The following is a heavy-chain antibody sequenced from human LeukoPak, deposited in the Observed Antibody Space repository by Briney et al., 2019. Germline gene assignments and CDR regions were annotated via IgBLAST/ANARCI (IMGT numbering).Heavy chain of an antibody. V-gene: IGHV4-59*01. D-gene: IGHD2-15*01. CDR3: ARDGVYCSGGSCYSTLDY. CDR1: GGSISSYY. CDR2: IYYSGST. Sequence: SETLSLTCTVSGGSISSYYWSWIRQPPGKGLEWIGYIYYSGSTNYNPSLKSRVTISVDTSKNQFSLKLSSVTAADTAVYYCARDGVYCSGGSCYSTLDYWGRGTLVTVSS. J-gene: IGHJ4*02.